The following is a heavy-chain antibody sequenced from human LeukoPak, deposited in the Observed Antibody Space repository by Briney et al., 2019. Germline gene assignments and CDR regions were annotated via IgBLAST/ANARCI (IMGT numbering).Heavy chain of an antibody. Sequence: ASVKVSCKASGYTFTGYYMHWVRQAPGQGLEWMGWINPNSGGTNYAQKFQGRVTMTRDTSTSTVYMELSSLRSEDTAVYYCARDPPTVPSSVGGQPLYYFDYRGQGTLVTVSS. CDR3: ARDPPTVPSSVGGQPLYYFDY. J-gene: IGHJ4*02. CDR1: GYTFTGYY. CDR2: INPNSGGT. D-gene: IGHD2-2*01. V-gene: IGHV1-2*02.